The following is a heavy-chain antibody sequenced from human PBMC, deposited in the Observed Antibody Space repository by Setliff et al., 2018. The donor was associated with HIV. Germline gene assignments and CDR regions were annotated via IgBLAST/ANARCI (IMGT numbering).Heavy chain of an antibody. V-gene: IGHV3-23*01. Sequence: PGGSLRLSCAASGFTFSSYSMNWVRQAPGKGLEWVSAISSGGEIMFYADSVKGRFTISRDNSKNILYLQMNSLRAEDTAVYYCAREFSGTRYRYFDSWGQGTLVTVSS. CDR3: AREFSGTRYRYFDS. CDR1: GFTFSSYS. J-gene: IGHJ4*02. D-gene: IGHD5-12*01. CDR2: ISSGGEIM.